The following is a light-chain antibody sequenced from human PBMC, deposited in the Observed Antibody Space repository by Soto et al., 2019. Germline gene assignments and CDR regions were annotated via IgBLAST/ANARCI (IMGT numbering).Light chain of an antibody. V-gene: IGLV2-8*01. J-gene: IGLJ2*01. CDR2: EVS. CDR1: SSDVGGYNY. CDR3: SSYAGINNSVV. Sequence: QSALTQPPSASGSPGQSVTISCTGTSSDVGGYNYVSWYQQHPGKAPKLMICEVSKRPSGVPDRFSASKSGNTASLTVSGLQAEDEADYYCSSYAGINNSVVFGGGTKLTVL.